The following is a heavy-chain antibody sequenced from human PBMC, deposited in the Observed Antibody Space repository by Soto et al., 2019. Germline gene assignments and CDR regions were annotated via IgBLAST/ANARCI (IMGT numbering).Heavy chain of an antibody. Sequence: QVQLVQSGAEVKKPGSSVKVSCKASGGTFSSYAISWVRQAPGQGLEWMGGIIPIFGTANYAQKFQGRVTITADESTSTAYVGLSSLRSEDTAVYYCARVRWLQSRGDRGSDYWGQGTLVTVSS. CDR2: IIPIFGTA. CDR3: ARVRWLQSRGDRGSDY. D-gene: IGHD5-12*01. V-gene: IGHV1-69*01. CDR1: GGTFSSYA. J-gene: IGHJ4*02.